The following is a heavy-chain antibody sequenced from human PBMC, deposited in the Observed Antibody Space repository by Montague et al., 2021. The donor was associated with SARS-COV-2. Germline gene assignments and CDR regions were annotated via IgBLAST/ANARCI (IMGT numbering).Heavy chain of an antibody. D-gene: IGHD3-22*01. CDR2: IYYSGST. V-gene: IGHV4-59*01. J-gene: IGHJ6*02. Sequence: SETLSLTCTVSGGSISNYYWSWIRQPPGRGLEWIGYIYYSGSTDXSPSLKSRVTISLDTSKNQFSLKVTSVTAADTAVYYCASGGGYYNYGLDVWGPGTTVTVSS. CDR1: GGSISNYY. CDR3: ASGGGYYNYGLDV.